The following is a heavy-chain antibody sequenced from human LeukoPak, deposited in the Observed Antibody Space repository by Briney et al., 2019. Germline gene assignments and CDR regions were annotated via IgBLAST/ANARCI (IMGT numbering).Heavy chain of an antibody. CDR1: GGSISNYY. D-gene: IGHD3-10*01. J-gene: IGHJ4*02. Sequence: SETLSLTCTVSGGSISNYYWNWIRQPPGKGLEWIGYFSYSGITYYNPSLRSRVTISVDTSKNQFSLKLSSVTAADTAVYYCARGDYYGSGSRYFDYWGQGTLVTVSS. CDR3: ARGDYYGSGSRYFDY. V-gene: IGHV4-59*12. CDR2: FSYSGIT.